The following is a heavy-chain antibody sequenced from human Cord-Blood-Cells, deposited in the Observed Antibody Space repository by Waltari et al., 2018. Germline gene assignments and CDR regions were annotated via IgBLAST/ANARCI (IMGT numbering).Heavy chain of an antibody. Sequence: QVQLQESGPGLVKPSETLSLTCTVSGGSISRYYWSWIRPPPGKGLEWIGYIYYSGSTNYNPSLKSRVTISVDTSKNQFSLKLSSVTAADTAVYYCARVKCSGGSCYSAFDIWGQGTMVTVSS. CDR2: IYYSGST. CDR1: GGSISRYY. CDR3: ARVKCSGGSCYSAFDI. J-gene: IGHJ3*02. D-gene: IGHD2-15*01. V-gene: IGHV4-59*01.